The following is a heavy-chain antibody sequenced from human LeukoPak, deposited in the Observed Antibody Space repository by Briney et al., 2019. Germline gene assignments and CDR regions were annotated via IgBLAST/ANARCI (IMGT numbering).Heavy chain of an antibody. J-gene: IGHJ4*02. CDR1: GHTFTAYY. Sequence: ASVKVSCKASGHTFTAYYMHWVRQAPGQGLEWMGWIHPGTGDTKYAQKFQGRVTVTRDTSITTAYMELSSLRSEDTAVYYCAREDSSGWYVFDYWGQGTLVTVSS. CDR3: AREDSSGWYVFDY. CDR2: IHPGTGDT. D-gene: IGHD6-19*01. V-gene: IGHV1-2*02.